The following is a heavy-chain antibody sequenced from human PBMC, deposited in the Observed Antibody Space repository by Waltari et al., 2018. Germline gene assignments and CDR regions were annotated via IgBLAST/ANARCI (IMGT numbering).Heavy chain of an antibody. CDR2: IIPIFGTA. CDR3: ASRQGQQLVWYFDL. CDR1: GGTFSSYA. D-gene: IGHD6-13*01. V-gene: IGHV1-69*12. Sequence: QVQLVQSGAEVKKPGSSVKVSCKASGGTFSSYAISWVRQAPGQGLEWLGGIIPIFGTANYAKKFQGRGTITADESTSTAYMELSSLRSEDTAVYYCASRQGQQLVWYFDLWGRGTLVTVSS. J-gene: IGHJ2*01.